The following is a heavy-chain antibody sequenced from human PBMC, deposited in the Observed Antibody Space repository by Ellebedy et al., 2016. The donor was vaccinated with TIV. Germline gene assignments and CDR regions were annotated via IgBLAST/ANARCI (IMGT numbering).Heavy chain of an antibody. CDR3: ATEVIGYSYGNTPSGFDY. CDR2: FDPEDGET. CDR1: GYTLTELS. V-gene: IGHV1-24*01. Sequence: ASVKVSCKVSGYTLTELSMHWVRQAPGKGLEWMGGFDPEDGETIYAQKFQGRVTMTEDTSTDTAYMELSSLRSEDTAVYYCATEVIGYSYGNTPSGFDYWGQGTLVTVSS. D-gene: IGHD5-18*01. J-gene: IGHJ4*02.